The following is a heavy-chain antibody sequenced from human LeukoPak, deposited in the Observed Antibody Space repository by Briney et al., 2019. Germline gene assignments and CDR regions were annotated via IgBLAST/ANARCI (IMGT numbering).Heavy chain of an antibody. Sequence: GGSLRLSCAASGFTFSSHWMSWVRQAPGKGLEWVANINQDGSEKYYVDSVKGRFTISRDNAKNSLYLQMNSLRAEDTAVYYCARAPRYWGQGTLVTVSS. CDR3: ARAPRY. V-gene: IGHV3-7*01. CDR1: GFTFSSHW. J-gene: IGHJ4*02. CDR2: INQDGSEK.